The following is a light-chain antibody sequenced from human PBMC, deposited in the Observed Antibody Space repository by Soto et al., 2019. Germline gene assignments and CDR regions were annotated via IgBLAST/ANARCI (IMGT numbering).Light chain of an antibody. CDR2: EVS. Sequence: DVVMTQSPLSLPVTLGQPASISCRSSQSLIHSDGNTYLSWFQQRPGQSPRRLIYEVSDRDSGGPDRFTGSGSGTDFTLKISRVEAEDVGVYYCMQGPHWPGTFGKGTEVEIK. J-gene: IGKJ1*01. V-gene: IGKV2-30*02. CDR1: QSLIHSDGNTY. CDR3: MQGPHWPGT.